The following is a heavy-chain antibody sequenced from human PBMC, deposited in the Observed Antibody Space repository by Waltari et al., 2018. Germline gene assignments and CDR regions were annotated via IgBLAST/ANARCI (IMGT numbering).Heavy chain of an antibody. Sequence: EVQLLESGGGLVQPGGSLRLSCAASGFTFSSYSMNWVRQAPGKGLEWVSSISSSSSYIYYADSVKGRFTISRDNAKNSLYLQMNSLRAEDTAVYYCARDGPEDYYDSSGYYYVSSNFDYWGQGTLVTVSS. V-gene: IGHV3-21*01. D-gene: IGHD3-22*01. CDR3: ARDGPEDYYDSSGYYYVSSNFDY. J-gene: IGHJ4*02. CDR2: ISSSSSYI. CDR1: GFTFSSYS.